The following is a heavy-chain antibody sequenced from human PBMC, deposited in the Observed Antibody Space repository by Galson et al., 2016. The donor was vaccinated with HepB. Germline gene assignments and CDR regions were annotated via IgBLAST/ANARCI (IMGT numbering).Heavy chain of an antibody. V-gene: IGHV3-30*04. J-gene: IGHJ4*02. CDR2: ISYDGTYQ. Sequence: SLRLSCAASGYRFSGQAMHWVRQAPGKGLEWVAVISYDGTYQLYADSVRGRFTISRDSSKNTLFLQMNSLRPEDTAVYYCTKCRGYSSPGGVPGGPFDYWGQGALITVSS. CDR1: GYRFSGQA. D-gene: IGHD6-13*01. CDR3: TKCRGYSSPGGVPGGPFDY.